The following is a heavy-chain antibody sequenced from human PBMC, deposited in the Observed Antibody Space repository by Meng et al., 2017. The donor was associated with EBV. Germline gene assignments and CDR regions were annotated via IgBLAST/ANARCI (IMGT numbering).Heavy chain of an antibody. J-gene: IGHJ6*02. D-gene: IGHD3-10*01. CDR1: GYNFPSYA. CDR3: ARRGVQALYGMDV. Sequence: QAQPVSCGAEWKKTWDSVQVSCKASGYNFPSYAMHWVRQAPEQRLEWIGWSNAANGNTKYSHKFQGRVTITRDTSASTAYMELSSLRSEDTAVYYCARRGVQALYGMDVWGQGTTVTVSS. V-gene: IGHV1-3*01. CDR2: SNAANGNT.